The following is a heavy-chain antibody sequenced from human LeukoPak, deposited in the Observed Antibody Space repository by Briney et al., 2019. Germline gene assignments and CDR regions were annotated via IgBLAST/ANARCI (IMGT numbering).Heavy chain of an antibody. CDR3: AARGSSSSGFGYMDV. CDR1: GHTFTDYY. D-gene: IGHD6-6*01. CDR2: VDPEDGET. J-gene: IGHJ6*03. V-gene: IGHV1-69-2*01. Sequence: ASVKISCKVSGHTFTDYYMHWVQQAPGKGLEWMGLVDPEDGETIYAEKIQGRVTITADTSTDTAYMELSSLRSEDTAVYYCAARGSSSSGFGYMDVWGKGTTVTVSS.